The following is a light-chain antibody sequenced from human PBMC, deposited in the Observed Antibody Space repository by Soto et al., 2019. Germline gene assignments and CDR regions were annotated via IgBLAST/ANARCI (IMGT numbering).Light chain of an antibody. CDR1: QGISSY. Sequence: DIQLTQSPSFLSASVGDRVTITCRASQGISSYLVWYQQKPGKAPKLLVYTASTLQSGVPARFSGSGSGTDITLTISSLQPEDFAAYYCQQLNDYPLTFGGGTKVEIK. CDR2: TAS. CDR3: QQLNDYPLT. J-gene: IGKJ4*02. V-gene: IGKV1-9*01.